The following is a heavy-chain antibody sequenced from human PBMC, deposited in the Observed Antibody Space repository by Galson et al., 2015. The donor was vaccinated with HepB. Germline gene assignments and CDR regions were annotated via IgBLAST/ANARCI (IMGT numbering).Heavy chain of an antibody. J-gene: IGHJ4*02. CDR1: GYTFSNYA. Sequence: SVKVSCKASGYTFSNYAVQWVRQAPGQRLEWMGWINAGDGKTEYSEKFQGRVTISRDTSASTAYMELHSLTSEDTAVYYCARAPWEFTYYYGSGNYYLDYWGQGTLVTVSS. V-gene: IGHV1-3*01. CDR2: INAGDGKT. CDR3: ARAPWEFTYYYGSGNYYLDY. D-gene: IGHD3-10*01.